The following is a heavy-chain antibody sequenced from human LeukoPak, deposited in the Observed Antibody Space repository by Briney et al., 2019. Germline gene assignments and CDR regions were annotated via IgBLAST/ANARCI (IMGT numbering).Heavy chain of an antibody. CDR2: MNPHSGET. CDR3: ARGMDAEAFQN. CDR1: GYRFTAYP. Sequence: ASVKVSCKTSGYRFTAYPLHWVRQAPGQGLEWLGWMNPHSGETNNAQKFQGRVTMTRDTSISVAYMELSSLRSDDMAVYFCARGMDAEAFQNWGQGILAIVPS. V-gene: IGHV1-2*02. J-gene: IGHJ1*01. D-gene: IGHD2-2*03.